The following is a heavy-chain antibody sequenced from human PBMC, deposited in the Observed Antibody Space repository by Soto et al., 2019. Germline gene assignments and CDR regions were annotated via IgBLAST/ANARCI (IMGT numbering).Heavy chain of an antibody. J-gene: IGHJ6*02. CDR3: ARDKSAYDFWSGYYRYYYYGMDV. Sequence: SETLSLTCTVSGGSVSSGSYYCSWIRQPPGKGLEWIGYIYYSGSTNYNPSLKSRVTISVDTSKNQFSLKLSSVTAADTAVYYCARDKSAYDFWSGYYRYYYYGMDVWGQGTTVTVSS. CDR1: GGSVSSGSYY. D-gene: IGHD3-3*01. V-gene: IGHV4-61*01. CDR2: IYYSGST.